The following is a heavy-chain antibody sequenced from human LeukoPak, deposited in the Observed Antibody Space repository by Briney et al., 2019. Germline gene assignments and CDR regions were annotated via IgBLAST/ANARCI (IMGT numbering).Heavy chain of an antibody. D-gene: IGHD1-14*01. CDR3: AGMRITTPTVRTLDY. Sequence: SGTLSLTCTVSGGSMSTYYWTWIRQPPGKGQEWIGFIYYTGSTNYNPSLKSRVTISVDTSKNQFSLKLSSVTAADTAVYYCAGMRITTPTVRTLDYWGQGTLVTVSS. CDR1: GGSMSTYY. V-gene: IGHV4-59*01. CDR2: IYYTGST. J-gene: IGHJ4*02.